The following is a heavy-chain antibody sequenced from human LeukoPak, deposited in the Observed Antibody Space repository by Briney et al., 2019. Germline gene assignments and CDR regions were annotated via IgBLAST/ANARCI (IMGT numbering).Heavy chain of an antibody. D-gene: IGHD6-6*01. CDR2: ISYDGSTE. CDR3: ARAHLSSASTDYMDV. CDR1: GFMFSSYG. V-gene: IGHV3-30*03. Sequence: GSLRLSCAASGFMFSSYGLHWVRQAPGKGLEWVAIISYDGSTEYYADSVKGRFTISRDNSKNTLYLQMNGLRAEDTAVYYRARAHLSSASTDYMDVWGKGTTVTVSS. J-gene: IGHJ6*03.